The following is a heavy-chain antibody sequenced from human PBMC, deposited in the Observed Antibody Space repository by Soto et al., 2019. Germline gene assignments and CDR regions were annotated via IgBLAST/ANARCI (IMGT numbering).Heavy chain of an antibody. J-gene: IGHJ3*01. CDR2: IYSGGST. Sequence: PGGSLRLSCAASGFAVSSNYISWVRQAPGKGLEWVSVIYSGGSTYYEDSVKGRFTITRANAKNTLYLQMNSLRAEVTAVYCCVRDGAGYCSGGSCYYFGAFDFWGHGTMVTVS. D-gene: IGHD2-15*01. CDR1: GFAVSSNY. CDR3: VRDGAGYCSGGSCYYFGAFDF. V-gene: IGHV3-66*01.